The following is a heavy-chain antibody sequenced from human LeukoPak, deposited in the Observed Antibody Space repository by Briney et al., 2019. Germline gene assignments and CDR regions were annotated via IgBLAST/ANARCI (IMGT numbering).Heavy chain of an antibody. CDR1: GFTFSSYG. CDR3: AKGGTDIVVVPAALNWFDP. CDR2: IWYDGSNK. V-gene: IGHV3-33*06. Sequence: GGSLRLSCAASGFTFSSYGMHWVRQAPGKGLEWVAVIWYDGSNKYYADSVKGRFTISRDNSKNTLYLQMNSLRAEGTAVYYCAKGGTDIVVVPAALNWFDPWGQGTLVTVSS. D-gene: IGHD2-2*01. J-gene: IGHJ5*02.